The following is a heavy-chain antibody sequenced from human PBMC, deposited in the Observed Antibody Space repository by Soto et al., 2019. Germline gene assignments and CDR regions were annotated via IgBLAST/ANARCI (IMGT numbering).Heavy chain of an antibody. D-gene: IGHD1-26*01. CDR1: SGPSSSHN. CDR2: VYYTGGT. J-gene: IGHJ6*02. Sequence: QVHVQQSGPGLVKPSETLSLSCTVSSGPSSSHNWGWIRQPPGRGLEWIGYVYYTGGTSYNPSLTSRGTKSADTSTNHISLTLSSVTAADTAVYYCVRQGIDYLHGLVDVWGQGTTVSVSS. V-gene: IGHV4-59*08. CDR3: VRQGIDYLHGLVDV.